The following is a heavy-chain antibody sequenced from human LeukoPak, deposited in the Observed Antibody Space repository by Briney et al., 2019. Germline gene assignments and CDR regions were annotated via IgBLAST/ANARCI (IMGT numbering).Heavy chain of an antibody. V-gene: IGHV3-23*01. CDR2: ISGGGDIT. J-gene: IGHJ4*02. Sequence: GGSLRLSCVASGFIFRNYWMSWVRQTPGKGLEWVSAISGGGDITYYADSVTGRFTISRDNSKDTLFLQMHSLRPGDTAVYYCVREDTPATANYWGQGTLVTISS. CDR1: GFIFRNYW. D-gene: IGHD2-21*02. CDR3: VREDTPATANY.